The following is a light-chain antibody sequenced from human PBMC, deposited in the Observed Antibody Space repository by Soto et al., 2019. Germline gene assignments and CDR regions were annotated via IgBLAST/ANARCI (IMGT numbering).Light chain of an antibody. CDR3: QQTYSTPWT. CDR2: GAS. CDR1: QSIGTD. J-gene: IGKJ1*01. V-gene: IGKV1-39*01. Sequence: DIQMTQSPSSLSASMGDRVSITCRASQSIGTDLNWYQQKPGKAPKLLIYGASTLQGGVPSRFSGSASGTEFTLTISSLQPGDLATYFCQQTYSTPWTFGQGTKVDI.